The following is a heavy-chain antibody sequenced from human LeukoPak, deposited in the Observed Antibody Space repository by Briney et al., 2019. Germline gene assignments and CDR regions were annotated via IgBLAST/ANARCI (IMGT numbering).Heavy chain of an antibody. CDR3: ARVDDDLDAFDL. D-gene: IGHD3-3*01. Sequence: GGSLRLSCAASGFTFSSYSMNWVRQAPGKGLEWVSSISSSSSYIYYADSVKGRFTISRDNAKNSLFLQLSSLRSEDTAVYFCARVDDDLDAFDLWGQGTLVTVSS. CDR2: ISSSSSYI. V-gene: IGHV3-21*01. J-gene: IGHJ3*01. CDR1: GFTFSSYS.